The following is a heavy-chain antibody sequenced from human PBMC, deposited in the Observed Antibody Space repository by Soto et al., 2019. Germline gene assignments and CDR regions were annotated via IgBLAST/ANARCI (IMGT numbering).Heavy chain of an antibody. CDR1: GFTFCDYY. CDR2: ISSSGSTI. D-gene: IGHD5-12*01. V-gene: IGHV3-11*01. J-gene: IGHJ4*02. Sequence: PGESLRLSCAASGFTFCDYYMSWIRQAPGKGLEWVSYISSSGSTIYYADSVKGRFTISRDNAKNSLYLQMNSLRAEDTAVYYCARVLNSGYDPDYWGQGTLVTVSS. CDR3: ARVLNSGYDPDY.